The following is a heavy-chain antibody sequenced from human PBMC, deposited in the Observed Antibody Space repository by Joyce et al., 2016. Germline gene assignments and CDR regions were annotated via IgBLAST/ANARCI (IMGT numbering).Heavy chain of an antibody. D-gene: IGHD2-15*01. V-gene: IGHV1-2*02. CDR1: GYRFNAYY. Sequence: QVQLVQSGAEVKRPGASVRVSCKASGYRFNAYYMHWVRQAPGQGLDGMGWINPNSGATSYAQQFQGRVTMTRDTSTRTAYMEVRSLRSDDTAVYFCARDASVVVVVAARVDWFDPWGQGTLVTVSS. CDR3: ARDASVVVVVAARVDWFDP. J-gene: IGHJ5*02. CDR2: INPNSGAT.